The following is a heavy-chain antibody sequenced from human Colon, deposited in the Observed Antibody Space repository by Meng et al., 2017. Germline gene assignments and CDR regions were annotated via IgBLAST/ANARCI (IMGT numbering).Heavy chain of an antibody. CDR3: GRDQGRQLINH. J-gene: IGHJ4*02. V-gene: IGHV4-4*02. CDR1: GDSISSDIW. D-gene: IGHD1-1*01. CDR2: VYHRGDT. Sequence: QVQLQWSGPGLVKPSGTLSLTCTVSGDSISSDIWWSWVRQPPGKGLEWIGEVYHRGDTNYNPSLKSRVVISVDRSKNQFSLNLSSVTAADTAVYYCGRDQGRQLINHWGQGTLVTVSS.